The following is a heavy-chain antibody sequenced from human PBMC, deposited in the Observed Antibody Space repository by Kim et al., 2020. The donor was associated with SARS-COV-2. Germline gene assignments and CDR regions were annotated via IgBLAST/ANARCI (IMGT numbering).Heavy chain of an antibody. CDR2: T. CDR3: ARVGRYNHFEY. D-gene: IGHD1-26*01. V-gene: IGHV4-4*06. Sequence: TDYNPTLQDRVTMSVDTSKNQFYLKRRSVTAAETAVYYCARVGRYNHFEYCGQGTLVTVSS. J-gene: IGHJ4*02.